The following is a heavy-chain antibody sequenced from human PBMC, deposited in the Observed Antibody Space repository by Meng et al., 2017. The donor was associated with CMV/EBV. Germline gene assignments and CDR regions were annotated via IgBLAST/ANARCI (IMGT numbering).Heavy chain of an antibody. CDR3: ARDAGGYSGYDRFDY. Sequence: ASVKVSCKASGYTFTSYGISWVRKAPGQGLEWMGWISAYNGNTNYAQKLQGRVTMTTDTSTSTAYMELRSLRSDDTAVYYCARDAGGYSGYDRFDYWGQGTRVTVSS. V-gene: IGHV1-18*01. CDR2: ISAYNGNT. J-gene: IGHJ4*02. D-gene: IGHD5-12*01. CDR1: GYTFTSYG.